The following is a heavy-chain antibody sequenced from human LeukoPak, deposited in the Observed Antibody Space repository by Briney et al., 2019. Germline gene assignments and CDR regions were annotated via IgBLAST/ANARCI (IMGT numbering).Heavy chain of an antibody. V-gene: IGHV3-33*01. D-gene: IGHD1-26*01. CDR1: GFPSSSYG. CDR3: ASGSYYGGDY. CDR2: IWSVGGAE. Sequence: QPGGSLRLSCVASGFPSSSYGMHWVRQAPGKGLEWVAVIWSVGGAEYYADSVKGRFTISRDNSKNMLFLQMNSLRAEDTAVYYCASGSYYGGDYWGQGTLVAVSS. J-gene: IGHJ4*02.